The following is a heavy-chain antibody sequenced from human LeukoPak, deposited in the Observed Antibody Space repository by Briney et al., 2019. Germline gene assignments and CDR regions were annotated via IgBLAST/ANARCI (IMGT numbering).Heavy chain of an antibody. Sequence: GGSLRLSCAASGFTFSSYSMNWVRQAPGKGLEWVSSISSSSSYIYYADSVKGRFTISRDNAKNSLYLQMNSLRAEDTAVYYCARVFLAAAGTSDYWGQGTLVTVSS. CDR3: ARVFLAAAGTSDY. CDR1: GFTFSSYS. V-gene: IGHV3-21*01. CDR2: ISSSSSYI. D-gene: IGHD6-13*01. J-gene: IGHJ4*02.